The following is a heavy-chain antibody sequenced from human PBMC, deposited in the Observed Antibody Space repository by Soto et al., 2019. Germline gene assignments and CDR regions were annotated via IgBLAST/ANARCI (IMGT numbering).Heavy chain of an antibody. Sequence: QVQLVQSGAEVKKPESSVKVSCKAPGGTFSTSAISGVRQAPGQGLEWLGGIIPMFGTANYAQMFHDRVTINANESTNTVYMELSSLRSENTAGYFCASGIQLWRLRIHNGYSGWGQGTLVTVSS. J-gene: IGHJ4*02. V-gene: IGHV1-69*12. CDR3: ASGIQLWRLRIHNGYSG. D-gene: IGHD5-18*01. CDR1: GGTFSTSA. CDR2: IIPMFGTA.